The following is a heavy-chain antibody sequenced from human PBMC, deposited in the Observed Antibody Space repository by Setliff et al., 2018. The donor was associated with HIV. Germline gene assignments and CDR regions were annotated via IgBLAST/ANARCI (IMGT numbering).Heavy chain of an antibody. CDR2: IHYTGST. V-gene: IGHV4-30-4*08. CDR1: GGSISSGDYY. CDR3: VRDTADGSGGRIYWYFDL. J-gene: IGHJ2*01. D-gene: IGHD3-10*01. Sequence: SETLSLTCTVSGGSISSGDYYWSWIRQPPGKGLEWIGYIHYTGSTYYNPSLKSRGTISVDTSKNQFSLKLSSVTAADTAVYFCVRDTADGSGGRIYWYFDLWGRGTLVTVSS.